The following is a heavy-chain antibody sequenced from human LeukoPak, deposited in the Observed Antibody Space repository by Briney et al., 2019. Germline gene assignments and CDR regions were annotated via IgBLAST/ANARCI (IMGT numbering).Heavy chain of an antibody. CDR2: IKEDGSER. D-gene: IGHD5-12*01. V-gene: IGHV3-7*01. Sequence: PGGSLRLSCAASGFTFSAFWMSWVRQAPGKGLEWVGNIKEDGSERHYVDSVKGRFTISRDNAENSLYLQMSSLRVEDTAVYYCAKDGYSGYVDWGQGTLVTVSS. CDR1: GFTFSAFW. CDR3: AKDGYSGYVD. J-gene: IGHJ4*02.